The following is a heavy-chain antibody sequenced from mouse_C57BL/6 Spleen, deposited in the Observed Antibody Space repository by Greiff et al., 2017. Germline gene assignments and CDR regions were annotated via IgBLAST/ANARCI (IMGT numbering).Heavy chain of an antibody. CDR1: GYTFTSYW. D-gene: IGHD1-1*01. V-gene: IGHV1-64*01. CDR2: IHPNSGST. CDR3: ARDHCGSSSPCYFEV. J-gene: IGHJ1*03. Sequence: QVQLQQPGAELVKPGASVKLSCTASGYTFTSYWMHWVKQRPGQGLEWIGMIHPNSGSTNYNEKFKSKATLTVDKSSSTAYMQLSSLTSEDSAVYYCARDHCGSSSPCYFEVWGTGTTVTVSS.